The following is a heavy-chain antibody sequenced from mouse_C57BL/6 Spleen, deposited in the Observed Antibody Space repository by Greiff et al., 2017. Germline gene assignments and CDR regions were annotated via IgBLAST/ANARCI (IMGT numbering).Heavy chain of an antibody. CDR3: AIEDYGRSSWFAY. Sequence: VQLHQPGAELVKPGASVKVSCKASGYTFTSYWMHWVKQRPGQGLEWIGRIHPSDSDTNYNQKFKGKATLTVDKSSSTAYMQLSSLTSEDSAVYYWAIEDYGRSSWFAYWGQGTLVTVSA. D-gene: IGHD1-1*01. J-gene: IGHJ3*01. CDR2: IHPSDSDT. CDR1: GYTFTSYW. V-gene: IGHV1-74*01.